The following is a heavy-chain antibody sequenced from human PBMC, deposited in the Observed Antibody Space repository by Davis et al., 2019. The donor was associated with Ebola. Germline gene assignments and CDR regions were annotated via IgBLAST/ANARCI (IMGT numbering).Heavy chain of an antibody. D-gene: IGHD6-19*01. Sequence: GESLKISCAASGFIFSSYDMYWVRQTSGKGLEWVSGIGFAGDMYYSDSVKGRFTISRDNSKDTLYLQMNSLRAEDTAVYYCARGRWLALGYYFDYWGQGTLVTVSS. CDR2: IGFAGDM. CDR3: ARGRWLALGYYFDY. V-gene: IGHV3-13*01. J-gene: IGHJ4*02. CDR1: GFIFSSYD.